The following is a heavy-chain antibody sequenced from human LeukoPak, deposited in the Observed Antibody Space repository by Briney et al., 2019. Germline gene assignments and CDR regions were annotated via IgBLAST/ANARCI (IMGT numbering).Heavy chain of an antibody. Sequence: GGSLRLSCAASGFTFSSYAMSWVRQAPGKGLEWVSAISGSGGSTYYADSVKGRFTISRDNSKNTLYLQMNSLRAEDTAVYYCANSFFDWLFEYTYTGYYYYYGMDVWGQGTTVTVSS. CDR2: ISGSGGST. V-gene: IGHV3-23*01. CDR3: ANSFFDWLFEYTYTGYYYYYGMDV. D-gene: IGHD3-9*01. CDR1: GFTFSSYA. J-gene: IGHJ6*02.